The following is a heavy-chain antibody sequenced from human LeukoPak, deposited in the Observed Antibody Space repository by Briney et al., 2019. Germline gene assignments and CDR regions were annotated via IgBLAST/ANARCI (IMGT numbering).Heavy chain of an antibody. J-gene: IGHJ4*02. CDR2: IFPSGGEI. D-gene: IGHD2-8*02. V-gene: IGHV3-23*01. Sequence: GGSLRLSCAASGFTFSTFAMIWVRQPPGKGLEWVSSIFPSGGEIHYADSVRGRFTISRDNSKSTLSLQMNSLRAEDTTIYYCATYRQVLLPFESWGQGTLVTVSS. CDR3: ATYRQVLLPFES. CDR1: GFTFSTFA.